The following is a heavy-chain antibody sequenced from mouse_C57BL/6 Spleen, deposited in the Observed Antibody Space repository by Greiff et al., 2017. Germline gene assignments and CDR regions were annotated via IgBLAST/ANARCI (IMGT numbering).Heavy chain of an antibody. CDR3: ARGGLRRDYAMDY. V-gene: IGHV1-59*01. CDR2: IDPSDSYT. Sequence: LQQPGAELVRPGTSVKLSCKASGYTFTSYWMHWVKQRPGQGLEWIGVIDPSDSYTNYNQKFKGKATLTVDTSSSTAYMQLSSLTSEDSAVYYCARGGLRRDYAMDYWGQGTSVTVSA. D-gene: IGHD2-4*01. J-gene: IGHJ4*01. CDR1: GYTFTSYW.